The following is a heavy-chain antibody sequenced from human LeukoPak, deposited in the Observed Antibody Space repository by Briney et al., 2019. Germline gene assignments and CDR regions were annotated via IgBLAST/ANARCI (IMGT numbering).Heavy chain of an antibody. V-gene: IGHV4-59*08. Sequence: SETLSLTCTVSGGSISNYYWDRIRQPPGKRMEWIGYIYYSGSTNYNPSLKSRVTISADTPKNQFSLKLSSVTAADTAIYYCARHEGYYHDSSGPNYAFDIWGRGTMVTVSS. J-gene: IGHJ3*02. CDR3: ARHEGYYHDSSGPNYAFDI. D-gene: IGHD3-22*01. CDR2: IYYSGST. CDR1: GGSISNYY.